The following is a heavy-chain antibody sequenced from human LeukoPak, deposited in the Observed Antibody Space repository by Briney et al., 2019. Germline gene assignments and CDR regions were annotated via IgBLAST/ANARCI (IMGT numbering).Heavy chain of an antibody. J-gene: IGHJ4*02. Sequence: SETLSLTCTVSGGSISSYYWSWFRQPAGKGLEWIGRIYTSGSTNYNPSLKSRVTMSVDTSKNQFSLKLSSVTAADTAVYYCASGGKSSYDNFDYWGQGTLVTVSS. CDR1: GGSISSYY. D-gene: IGHD5-12*01. V-gene: IGHV4-4*07. CDR3: ASGGKSSYDNFDY. CDR2: IYTSGST.